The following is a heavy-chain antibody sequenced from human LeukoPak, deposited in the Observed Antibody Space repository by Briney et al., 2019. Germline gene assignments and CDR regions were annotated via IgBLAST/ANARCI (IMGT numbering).Heavy chain of an antibody. V-gene: IGHV3-72*01. D-gene: IGHD3-22*01. J-gene: IGHJ6*03. CDR1: GFTFSDHY. CDR2: TSNTANSHTT. CDR3: ARGNSSGYYYHYYMDV. Sequence: GGSLRRSCAASGFTFSDHYMDWVRQAPGKGLEWVGRTSNTANSHTTEYAASVKGRFTISRDDSKNSLYLQMNSLKTEDTAVYYCARGNSSGYYYHYYMDVWGKGTTVTVSS.